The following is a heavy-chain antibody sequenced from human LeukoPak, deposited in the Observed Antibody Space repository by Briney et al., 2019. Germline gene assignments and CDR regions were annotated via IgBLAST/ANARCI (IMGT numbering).Heavy chain of an antibody. CDR2: IYHSGNT. D-gene: IGHD6-19*01. Sequence: SETLSLTCAVSGGSISSNNWWSWVRQPPGRGLEWIGEIYHSGNTKYNPSLKSRVTISVDKSNNQFSLKLTSVTAADTAVYFCASGDSCGWSYEHDYWGQGTQVTVSS. CDR1: GGSISSNNW. CDR3: ASGDSCGWSYEHDY. V-gene: IGHV4-4*02. J-gene: IGHJ4*02.